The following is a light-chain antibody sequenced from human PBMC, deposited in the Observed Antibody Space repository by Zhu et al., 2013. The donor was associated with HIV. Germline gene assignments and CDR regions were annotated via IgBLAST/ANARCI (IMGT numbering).Light chain of an antibody. J-gene: IGKJ4*01. CDR1: QSVDTAY. V-gene: IGKV3-20*01. CDR3: QQYEDLPPT. CDR2: GAS. Sequence: EVVLTQSPATLSLSPGERATLSCRTSQSVDTAYLAWYQQKPGQAPRLLIYGASTRATGIPARFSGSGSGTEFTLTITSLQPEDVATYYCQQYEDLPPTFGGGTKVEIK.